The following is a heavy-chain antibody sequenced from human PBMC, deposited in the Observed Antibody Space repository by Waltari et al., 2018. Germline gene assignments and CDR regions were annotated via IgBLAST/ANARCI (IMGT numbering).Heavy chain of an antibody. D-gene: IGHD6-19*01. CDR1: GYRFANSW. CDR3: TKTSLSVWSDY. CDR2: IYPGDSEA. Sequence: EVQLVQSGPEVRKPGESLKISCKSFGYRFANSWIGWVRQRPGKGLEWIGSIYPGDSEARYSPSFEGQVTISADKSINTAYLQWDSLRASDTAMYYCTKTSLSVWSDYWGQGTLVRVSS. J-gene: IGHJ4*02. V-gene: IGHV5-51*01.